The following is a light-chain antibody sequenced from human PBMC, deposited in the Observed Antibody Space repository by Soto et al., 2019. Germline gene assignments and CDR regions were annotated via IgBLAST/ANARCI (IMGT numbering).Light chain of an antibody. CDR1: QSFSSSN. Sequence: EVVLTQSPGTLSLSPGERATLSCRASQSFSSSNLAWYQHKPGQPPKLIVYSASRRATGIPDRFSGSESGTDFTLTSSRLEAEDFALYYCQRYGGSPPVTFGGGTKVDIK. CDR3: QRYGGSPPVT. V-gene: IGKV3-20*01. CDR2: SAS. J-gene: IGKJ4*01.